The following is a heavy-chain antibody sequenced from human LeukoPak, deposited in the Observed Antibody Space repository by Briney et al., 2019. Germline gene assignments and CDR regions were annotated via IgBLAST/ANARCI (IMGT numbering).Heavy chain of an antibody. CDR1: GYTFGSYG. CDR3: ARDSKVAAGSGFDY. CDR2: LSGYDGNT. V-gene: IGHV1-18*01. J-gene: IGHJ4*02. Sequence: GASVKVSCKASGYTFGSYGISWVRQAPGQGPEWMGWLSGYDGNTNYAQKVQGRVTLTTDTSTSTAYMELRSLRSDDTAFYYCARDSKVAAGSGFDYWGQGTLVTVSS. D-gene: IGHD6-13*01.